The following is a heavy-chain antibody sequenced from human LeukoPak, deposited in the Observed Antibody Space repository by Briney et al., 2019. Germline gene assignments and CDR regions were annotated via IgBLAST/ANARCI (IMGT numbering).Heavy chain of an antibody. Sequence: GASVKVSCKTSGFSFTAYYMHWVRQAPGQGLEWMGWINPNSGDTNYAQNFQGRVTMTRDTSIVTAYMELSRLRSDDTAVYYCARTVADTLYYFDYWGQGTLVTVSS. CDR2: INPNSGDT. CDR3: ARTVADTLYYFDY. V-gene: IGHV1-2*02. CDR1: GFSFTAYY. J-gene: IGHJ4*02. D-gene: IGHD6-19*01.